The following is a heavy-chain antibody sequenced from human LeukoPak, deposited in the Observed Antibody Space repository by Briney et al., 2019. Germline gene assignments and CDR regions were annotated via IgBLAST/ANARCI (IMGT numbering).Heavy chain of an antibody. D-gene: IGHD3-10*01. Sequence: GASVKVSCKASGYTFTNYYMHWVRQAPGQGLEWMGWINPNSGGTNYAQKFQGRVTMTRDTSISTAYMELSRLRSDDTAVYYCARVRKILLWFGEKSPNDAFDIWGQGTMVTVSS. CDR2: INPNSGGT. CDR3: ARVRKILLWFGEKSPNDAFDI. J-gene: IGHJ3*02. V-gene: IGHV1-2*02. CDR1: GYTFTNYY.